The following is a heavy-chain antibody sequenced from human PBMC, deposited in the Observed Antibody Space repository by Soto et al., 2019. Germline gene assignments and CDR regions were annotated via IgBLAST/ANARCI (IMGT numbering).Heavy chain of an antibody. CDR3: ARDRLITYGAKIAPDH. CDR1: GFTFSDFG. D-gene: IGHD3-16*01. CDR2: IWYGGSYQ. V-gene: IGHV3-33*01. Sequence: GGSLRLSCKASGFTFSDFGMHWVRQAPGKGLEWVSAIWYGGSYQYYADPVRGRFTTSRDNSNNTLFLQMNSLRVEDTAVYYCARDRLITYGAKIAPDHWGQGALVTVSS. J-gene: IGHJ5*02.